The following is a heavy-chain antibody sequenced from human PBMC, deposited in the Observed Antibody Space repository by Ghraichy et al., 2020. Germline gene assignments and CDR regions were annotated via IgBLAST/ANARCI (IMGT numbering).Heavy chain of an antibody. Sequence: SETLSLTCAVYGGSFSGYYWSWIRQPPGKGLEWIGEINHSGSTNYNPSLKSRVTISVDTSKNQFSLKLSSVTAADTAVYYCARSSPLSITMVQGLPPAYDAFDIWGQGTMVTVSS. CDR3: ARSSPLSITMVQGLPPAYDAFDI. CDR2: INHSGST. V-gene: IGHV4-34*01. CDR1: GGSFSGYY. D-gene: IGHD3-10*01. J-gene: IGHJ3*02.